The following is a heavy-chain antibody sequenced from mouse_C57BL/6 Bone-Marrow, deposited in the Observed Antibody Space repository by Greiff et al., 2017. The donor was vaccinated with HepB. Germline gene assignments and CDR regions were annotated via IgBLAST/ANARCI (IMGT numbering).Heavy chain of an antibody. CDR1: GYTFTSYW. CDR2: IDPSDSYT. Sequence: QVQLQQPGAELVMPGASVKLSCKASGYTFTSYWMHWVKQRPGQGLEWIGEIDPSDSYTNYNQKFKGKSTLTVDKSSSTAYMQLSSLTSEDSAVYYCARRGEQLRLPDYWGQGTTLTVSS. CDR3: ARRGEQLRLPDY. V-gene: IGHV1-69*01. J-gene: IGHJ2*01. D-gene: IGHD3-2*02.